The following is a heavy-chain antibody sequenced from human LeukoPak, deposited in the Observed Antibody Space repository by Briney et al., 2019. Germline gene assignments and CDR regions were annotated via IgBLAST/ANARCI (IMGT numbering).Heavy chain of an antibody. J-gene: IGHJ4*02. V-gene: IGHV3-23*01. CDR2: ISGIGGST. Sequence: GGSLRLSCAASGFTFSSYAMSWVRQAPGKGLEWVSAISGIGGSTYYADSVKGRFTISRDNSKNTLYLQMNSLRAEDTAVYYCAKDPYYYDSSGYYTTGDFDYWGQGTLVTVSS. CDR1: GFTFSSYA. D-gene: IGHD3-22*01. CDR3: AKDPYYYDSSGYYTTGDFDY.